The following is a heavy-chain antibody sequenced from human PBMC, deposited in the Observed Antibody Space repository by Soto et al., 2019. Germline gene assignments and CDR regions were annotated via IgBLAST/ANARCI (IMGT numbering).Heavy chain of an antibody. V-gene: IGHV3-30-3*01. J-gene: IGHJ4*02. CDR1: GFTFSSYA. Sequence: ESGGGVVQPGRSLRLSCAASGFTFSSYAMHWVRQAPGKGLEWVAVISYDGSNKYYADSVKGRFTISRDNSKNTLYLQMNSLRAEDTAVYYCARGPYDILTGYPPASVGIFDYWGQGTLVTVSS. CDR2: ISYDGSNK. D-gene: IGHD3-9*01. CDR3: ARGPYDILTGYPPASVGIFDY.